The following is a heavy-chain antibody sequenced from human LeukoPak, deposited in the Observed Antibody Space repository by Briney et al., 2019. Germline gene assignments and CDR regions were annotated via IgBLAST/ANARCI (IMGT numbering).Heavy chain of an antibody. V-gene: IGHV1-8*01. J-gene: IGHJ4*02. D-gene: IGHD1-26*01. Sequence: ASVKVSCKASGYTFTSYDINWVRQAPGQGLEWMGWMNPNSGNTVYAQKFQGRVTMTRHTSISTAYMELSSLRSEDTAVYYCARESQWGYFDYWGQGTLVTVSS. CDR3: ARESQWGYFDY. CDR1: GYTFTSYD. CDR2: MNPNSGNT.